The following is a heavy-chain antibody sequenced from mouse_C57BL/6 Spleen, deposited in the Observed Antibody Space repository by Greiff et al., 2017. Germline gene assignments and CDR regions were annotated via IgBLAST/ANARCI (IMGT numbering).Heavy chain of an antibody. V-gene: IGHV1-64*01. CDR2: IHPNSGST. CDR1: GYTFTSYW. D-gene: IGHD1-1*01. CDR3: AREDYGRPWFAY. J-gene: IGHJ3*01. Sequence: VQLQQPGAELVKPGASVKLSCKASGYTFTSYWMHWVKQRPGQGLEWIGMIHPNSGSTNYNEKFNSKATLTVDKSSSKAYMQLSSLTSEDSAVDYCAREDYGRPWFAYWGQGTLVTGSA.